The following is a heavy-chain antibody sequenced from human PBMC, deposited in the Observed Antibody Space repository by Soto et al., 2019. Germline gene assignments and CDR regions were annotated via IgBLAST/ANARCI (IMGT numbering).Heavy chain of an antibody. Sequence: QVQLVESGGGVVQPGRSLRLSCAASGFTFSSYAMHWVRQAPGKGLEWVAVISYDGSNKYYADSVKGRCTISRDDSKNTLYLQMNSLRTEDTAGYYCARDXXQXLXRGSRGVXXXGMDVXGXGTTVTVSS. V-gene: IGHV3-30-3*01. CDR1: GFTFSSYA. D-gene: IGHD6-19*01. CDR2: ISYDGSNK. CDR3: ARDXXQXLXRGSRGVXXXGMDV. J-gene: IGHJ6*01.